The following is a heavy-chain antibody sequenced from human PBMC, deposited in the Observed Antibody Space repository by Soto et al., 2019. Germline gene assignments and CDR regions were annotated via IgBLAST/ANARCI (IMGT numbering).Heavy chain of an antibody. D-gene: IGHD3-10*01. Sequence: GGSLRLSCAASGFTFSSYAMSWVRQAPGKGLEWVSAISGSGGSTYYADSVKGRFTISRDNSKNTLYLQMNSLRAEDTAVYYCAKDLEAELWFGEWDYWGQGTLVTVSS. J-gene: IGHJ4*02. CDR3: AKDLEAELWFGEWDY. CDR2: ISGSGGST. V-gene: IGHV3-23*01. CDR1: GFTFSSYA.